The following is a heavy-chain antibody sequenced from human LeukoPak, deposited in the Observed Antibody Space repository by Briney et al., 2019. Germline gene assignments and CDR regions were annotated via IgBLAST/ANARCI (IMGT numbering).Heavy chain of an antibody. CDR1: GYTFSDYH. D-gene: IGHD5-12*01. V-gene: IGHV1-2*02. Sequence: DSVKVSCKASGYTFSDYHMHWVRQAPGQGLEWMGWINPNGGGTKYAHKFQGRATLTTDTSISTAYMELSRLTSDDTAVYFCARMVKYSGYDLTVDDWGQGTLVTVSS. CDR2: INPNGGGT. CDR3: ARMVKYSGYDLTVDD. J-gene: IGHJ4*02.